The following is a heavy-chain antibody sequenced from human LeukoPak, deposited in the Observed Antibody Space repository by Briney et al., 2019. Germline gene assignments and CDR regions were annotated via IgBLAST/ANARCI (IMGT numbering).Heavy chain of an antibody. D-gene: IGHD3-9*01. CDR3: ARDQGGDILTGYYNY. Sequence: GGSLRLSCAASGFSFSIYAMHWVRQAPGKGLEWVSLMSNDGGNKQYADSVKGRFSISRDNSKNTVYMQMNSLRAEDTGVYYFARDQGGDILTGYYNYWGQGTLVTVSS. CDR2: MSNDGGNK. CDR1: GFSFSIYA. V-gene: IGHV3-30*04. J-gene: IGHJ4*02.